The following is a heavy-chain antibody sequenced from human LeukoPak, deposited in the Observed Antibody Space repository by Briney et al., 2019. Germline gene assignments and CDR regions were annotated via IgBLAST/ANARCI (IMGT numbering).Heavy chain of an antibody. J-gene: IGHJ6*03. CDR2: ISSSSSYI. V-gene: IGHV3-21*01. Sequence: GGSLRLSCAASGFTFSSYSMNWVRQAPGKGLEWVSSISSSSSYIYYADSVKGRFTISRDNAKNSLYLQMNSLRAEDTAVYYCARDSPLDDYGDFVYYYYYMDVWGKGTTVTVSS. CDR3: ARDSPLDDYGDFVYYYYYMDV. D-gene: IGHD4-17*01. CDR1: GFTFSSYS.